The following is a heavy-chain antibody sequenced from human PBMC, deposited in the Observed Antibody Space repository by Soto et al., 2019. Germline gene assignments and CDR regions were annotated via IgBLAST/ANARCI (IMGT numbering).Heavy chain of an antibody. Sequence: SETLSLTCTVSGGSISSYYWSWIRQPPGKGLEWIGYIYYSGSTNYNPSLKSRVTISVYTSKNQFSLKLSSVTAADTAVYYCARVENNWNFDYWGQGTLVTVSS. CDR1: GGSISSYY. CDR2: IYYSGST. CDR3: ARVENNWNFDY. J-gene: IGHJ4*02. D-gene: IGHD1-1*01. V-gene: IGHV4-59*01.